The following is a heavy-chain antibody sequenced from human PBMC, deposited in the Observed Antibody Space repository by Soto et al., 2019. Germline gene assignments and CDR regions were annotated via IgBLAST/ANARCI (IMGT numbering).Heavy chain of an antibody. CDR1: CYSFTSFN. CDR2: IIPYNGNT. D-gene: IGHD1-26*01. Sequence: ASVKVSFQDACYSFTSFNINWVRQAPGQGLEWMGWIIPYNGNTNYAQKFQDRVTLTTETSTSTAYMELRSLRSDDTTVYYCAKDRESGSYEPFDYWGQGTLVTVSS. V-gene: IGHV1-18*04. J-gene: IGHJ4*02. CDR3: AKDRESGSYEPFDY.